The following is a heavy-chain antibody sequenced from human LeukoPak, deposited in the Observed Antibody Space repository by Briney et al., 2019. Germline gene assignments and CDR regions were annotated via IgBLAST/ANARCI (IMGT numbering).Heavy chain of an antibody. CDR1: GFTVSSNY. J-gene: IGHJ3*02. D-gene: IGHD3-10*01. CDR2: IYHSGST. Sequence: PGGSLRLSRAASGFTVSSNYMSWVRQAPGKGLEWIGYIYHSGSTYYNPSLKSRVTISVDRSKNQFSLKLSSVTAADTAVYYCARGSITMVRGNAFDIWGQGTMVTVSS. V-gene: IGHV4-4*02. CDR3: ARGSITMVRGNAFDI.